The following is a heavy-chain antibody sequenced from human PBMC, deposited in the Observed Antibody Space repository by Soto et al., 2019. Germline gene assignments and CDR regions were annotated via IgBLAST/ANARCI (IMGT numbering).Heavy chain of an antibody. J-gene: IGHJ6*02. CDR1: GDSIGVGYY. CDR3: ARDRGSYGMDV. V-gene: IGHV4-31*03. Sequence: QVQLQESGPGLVKPSQTLSLTCTVSGDSIGVGYYWSWIRQHPGKGLEWIGYVSPSGTTYYNPSLKSRVSISTDTSKNQFSLEVSSVTAADTAVYYCARDRGSYGMDVWGQGTTVTVSS. CDR2: VSPSGTT.